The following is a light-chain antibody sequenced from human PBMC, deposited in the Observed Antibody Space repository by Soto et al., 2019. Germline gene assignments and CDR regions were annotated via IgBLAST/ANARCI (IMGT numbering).Light chain of an antibody. V-gene: IGKV3-20*01. CDR1: QSVRSDR. CDR2: DAS. CDR3: QEYDGVPPIT. J-gene: IGKJ5*01. Sequence: IVWTNKKETLSLSPGERATLSFRAIQSVRSDRLAWYQQKRGQAPTLLIFDASSRASGTPERFSGSGSGTDFTLTISRLEPEDFAVYYCQEYDGVPPITFGLGGLLEIK.